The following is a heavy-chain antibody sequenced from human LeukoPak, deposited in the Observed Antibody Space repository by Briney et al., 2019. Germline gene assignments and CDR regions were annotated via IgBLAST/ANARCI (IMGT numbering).Heavy chain of an antibody. Sequence: GGSLRLSCAASGFTFSSYAMSWVRQAPGKGLEWVSAISGSGGSTYYADSVKGRFTISRDNSKNTLYLQMNSLRAEDTAVYYCAKANTGYSGRQNWFDPWGQGTLVTVSS. CDR3: AKANTGYSGRQNWFDP. CDR2: ISGSGGST. V-gene: IGHV3-23*01. D-gene: IGHD6-13*01. CDR1: GFTFSSYA. J-gene: IGHJ5*02.